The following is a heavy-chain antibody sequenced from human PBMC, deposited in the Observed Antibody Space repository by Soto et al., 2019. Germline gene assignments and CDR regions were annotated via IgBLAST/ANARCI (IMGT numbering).Heavy chain of an antibody. J-gene: IGHJ4*02. V-gene: IGHV1-18*01. CDR3: ARGRYGDY. Sequence: QVHLVQSGAEVKKPGASVKVSCQGSGYAFTTYGITWGRQAPGQGLEWMGWISAHNGNTNYAQKLQGRVTVTRDTSTSTAYKERRSLRYDDTAVYYCARGRYGDYWGQGALVTVSS. D-gene: IGHD1-1*01. CDR2: ISAHNGNT. CDR1: GYAFTTYG.